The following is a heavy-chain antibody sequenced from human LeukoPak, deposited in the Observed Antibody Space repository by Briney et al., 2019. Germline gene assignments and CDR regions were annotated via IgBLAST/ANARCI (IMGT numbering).Heavy chain of an antibody. D-gene: IGHD6-19*01. CDR2: TYYRSKWYN. CDR1: GDSVSSNSAA. CDR3: AVAVAGTPEGDWYFDL. Sequence: SQTLSLTCAISGDSVSSNSAAWNWIRQSPSRGLEWLGRTYYRSKWYNDYAVPVKSRITINPDTSKNQFSLQLNSVTPEDTAVYYCAVAVAGTPEGDWYFDLWGRGTLVTVSS. J-gene: IGHJ2*01. V-gene: IGHV6-1*01.